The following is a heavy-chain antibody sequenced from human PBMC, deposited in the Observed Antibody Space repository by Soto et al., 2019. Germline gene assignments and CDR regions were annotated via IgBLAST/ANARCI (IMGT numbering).Heavy chain of an antibody. D-gene: IGHD3-10*01. Sequence: QVQLQQWGAGLLKPSETLSLTCAVYGGSFSGYYWSWIRQPPGKGLEWIGAINHSGSTNYNPSLKSRVTISVDTSKTQFSLKLSSVTAAYTAVYYCARRGWFGELSHYWGQGTLVTVSS. CDR1: GGSFSGYY. CDR2: INHSGST. V-gene: IGHV4-34*01. J-gene: IGHJ4*02. CDR3: ARRGWFGELSHY.